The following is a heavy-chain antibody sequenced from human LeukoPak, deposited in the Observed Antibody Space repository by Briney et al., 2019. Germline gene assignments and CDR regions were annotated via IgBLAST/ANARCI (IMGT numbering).Heavy chain of an antibody. CDR2: IIPIFGTA. CDR1: GGTFSSYA. Sequence: ASVKVSCKASGGTFSSYAIIWVRQAPGQGLEWMGGIIPIFGTANYAQKFQGRVTITTDESTSTAYMELSSLRSEDTAVYYCARGFIVGATTLEFDYWGQGTLVTVSS. CDR3: ARGFIVGATTLEFDY. V-gene: IGHV1-69*05. D-gene: IGHD1-26*01. J-gene: IGHJ4*02.